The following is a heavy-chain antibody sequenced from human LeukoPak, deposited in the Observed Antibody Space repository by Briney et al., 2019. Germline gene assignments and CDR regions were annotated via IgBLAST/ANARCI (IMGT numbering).Heavy chain of an antibody. CDR1: GFTFSSYG. D-gene: IGHD6-13*01. J-gene: IGHJ6*02. Sequence: PGRSLRLSCAASGFTFSSYGMHWVRQAPGKGLEWVAVIWYDGSNKYYADSVKGRFTISRDNAKNSLYLQMNSLRAEDTAVYYCARLKQQLVLRGYGMDVWGQGTTVTVSS. CDR2: IWYDGSNK. CDR3: ARLKQQLVLRGYGMDV. V-gene: IGHV3-33*01.